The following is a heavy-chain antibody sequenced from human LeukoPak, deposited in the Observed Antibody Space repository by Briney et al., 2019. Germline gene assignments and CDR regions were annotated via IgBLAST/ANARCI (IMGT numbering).Heavy chain of an antibody. Sequence: ASVNVSCKASGYTLTDHYIHWVRQAPGQGLEWMGWLNPKTGGTNYAQTFQGRVTMTRDTSISTAYMELSRLTSDDTAVYYCARVTAHHVSWFDPWGQGTLVTVSS. CDR3: ARVTAHHVSWFDP. CDR2: LNPKTGGT. CDR1: GYTLTDHY. V-gene: IGHV1-2*02. D-gene: IGHD2-21*02. J-gene: IGHJ5*02.